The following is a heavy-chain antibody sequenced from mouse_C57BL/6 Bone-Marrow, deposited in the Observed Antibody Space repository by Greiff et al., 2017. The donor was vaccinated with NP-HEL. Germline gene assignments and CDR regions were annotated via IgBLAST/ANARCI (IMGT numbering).Heavy chain of an antibody. CDR1: GYSFTGYY. V-gene: IGHV1-42*01. D-gene: IGHD1-1*01. CDR3: ASTTVN. J-gene: IGHJ3*01. CDR2: INPSTGGT. Sequence: VQLQQSGPELVKPGASVKISCKASGYSFTGYYMNWVKQSPEKSLEWIGEINPSTGGTTYNQKFKAKATLTVDKSSSTAYMQLKSLTSEDSAVYYCASTTVNWGQGTLVTVSA.